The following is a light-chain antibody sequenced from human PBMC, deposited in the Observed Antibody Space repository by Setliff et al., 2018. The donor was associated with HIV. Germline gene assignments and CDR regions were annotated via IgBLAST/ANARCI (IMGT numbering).Light chain of an antibody. CDR1: SNDVGGYNY. Sequence: QSALTHPASVSGSPGQSITISCTGTSNDVGGYNYVCWYQQHPGKAPKLMIYEVTNRPSGVSYRFSGSKSGNTASLTISGLQAEDEADYYCSSFGSSNTHVFGTGTKVTVL. V-gene: IGLV2-14*01. J-gene: IGLJ1*01. CDR3: SSFGSSNTHV. CDR2: EVT.